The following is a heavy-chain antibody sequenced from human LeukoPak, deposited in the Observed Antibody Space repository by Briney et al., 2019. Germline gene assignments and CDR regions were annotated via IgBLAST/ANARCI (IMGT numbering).Heavy chain of an antibody. D-gene: IGHD2-2*01. CDR3: AREGYQLHTLDI. CDR1: GFTFSSYA. Sequence: GGSLRLSCAASGFTFSSYAMHWVRQAPGKGLEWVAVISYGGSNKYYADSVKGRFTISRDNSKNTLYLQMNSLRAEDTAVYYCAREGYQLHTLDIWGQGTMVTVSS. V-gene: IGHV3-30*04. CDR2: ISYGGSNK. J-gene: IGHJ3*02.